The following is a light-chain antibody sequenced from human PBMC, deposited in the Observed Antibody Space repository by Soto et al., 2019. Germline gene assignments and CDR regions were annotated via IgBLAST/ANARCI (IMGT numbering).Light chain of an antibody. CDR2: GAS. CDR3: QQYGSSGT. Sequence: IVLTPSTAKLSLSPGERATLSCRASQSVSSSYLAWYQQKPGQAPRLLIYGASSRATGIPDRFSGSGSGTDFTLTISRLEPEDFAVYYCQQYGSSGTFGQGTKVDIK. J-gene: IGKJ1*01. V-gene: IGKV3-20*01. CDR1: QSVSSSY.